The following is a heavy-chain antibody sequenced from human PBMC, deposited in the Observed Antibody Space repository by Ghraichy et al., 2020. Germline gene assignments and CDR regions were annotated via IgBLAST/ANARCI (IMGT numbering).Heavy chain of an antibody. J-gene: IGHJ6*02. D-gene: IGHD5-18*01. CDR1: GFTFSSYG. V-gene: IGHV3-33*01. CDR3: ARDRRYSYGYRSENYYYYGMDV. CDR2: IWYDGSNK. Sequence: GGSLRLSCAASGFTFSSYGMHWVRQAPGKGLEWVAVIWYDGSNKYYADSVKGRFTISRDNSKNTLYLQMNSLRAEDTAVYYCARDRRYSYGYRSENYYYYGMDVWGQGTTVTVSS.